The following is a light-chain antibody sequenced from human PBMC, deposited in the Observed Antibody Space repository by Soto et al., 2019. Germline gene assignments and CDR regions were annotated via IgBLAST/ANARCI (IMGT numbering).Light chain of an antibody. CDR3: QQYERPPFA. Sequence: EIVLTQSPGTLSLFPGDRATLSCRASQRVSNSYLAWFQQKPGQAPRLLIYDASIRAAGVPDRVSGGGSGTDFTLTISALEHEDFAVYFCQQYERPPFAFGQGTRLEI. CDR2: DAS. J-gene: IGKJ2*01. CDR1: QRVSNSY. V-gene: IGKV3-20*01.